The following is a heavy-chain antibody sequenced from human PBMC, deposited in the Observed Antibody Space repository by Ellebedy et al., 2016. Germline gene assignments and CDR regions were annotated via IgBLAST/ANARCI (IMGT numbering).Heavy chain of an antibody. V-gene: IGHV1-69*13. CDR1: GYTFTAFY. J-gene: IGHJ4*02. CDR2: IVPMSGSA. D-gene: IGHD1-26*01. Sequence: SVKVSXKASGYTFTAFYIHWVRQAPGQGLEWMGGIVPMSGSAGYAQNFQGRVTITADESTTTVYMEVTNLRSDDTAVYYCAREDGGSYSFDFWGQGTLVTVSS. CDR3: AREDGGSYSFDF.